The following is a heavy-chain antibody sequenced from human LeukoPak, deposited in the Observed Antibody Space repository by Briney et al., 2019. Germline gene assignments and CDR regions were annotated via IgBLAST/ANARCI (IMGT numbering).Heavy chain of an antibody. CDR3: AKNRWYSFDY. V-gene: IGHV3-7*01. J-gene: IGHJ4*02. CDR2: IKEDGSER. CDR1: GFTFSKYG. Sequence: GRSLRLSCAAPGFTFSKYGMNWVRQAPGEGLEWVANIKEDGSERYYVDSVKGRFTISRDNARNSLSLQMDSLRAEDTAVYYCAKNRWYSFDYWGQGILVTVSS. D-gene: IGHD4-23*01.